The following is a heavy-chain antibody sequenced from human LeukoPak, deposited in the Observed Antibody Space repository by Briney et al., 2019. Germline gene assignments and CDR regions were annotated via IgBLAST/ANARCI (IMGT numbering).Heavy chain of an antibody. CDR3: ARAPNYDFWSGYYTRPEDYYYYYMDV. CDR2: IYHSGST. J-gene: IGHJ6*03. D-gene: IGHD3-3*01. V-gene: IGHV4-30-2*01. CDR1: GGSISSGDYY. Sequence: SQTLSLTCTVSGGSISSGDYYWSWIRQPPGKGLEWIGYIYHSGSTYYNPSLKSRVTISVDRSKNQFSLKLSSVTAADTAVYYCARAPNYDFWSGYYTRPEDYYYYYMDVWGKGTTVTVSS.